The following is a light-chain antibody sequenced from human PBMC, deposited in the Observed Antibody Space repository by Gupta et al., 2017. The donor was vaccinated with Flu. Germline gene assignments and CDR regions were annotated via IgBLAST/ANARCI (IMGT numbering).Light chain of an antibody. Sequence: DIVMPQPHAPLPDSLGARATIHCKPSQSVLYSSNNKNYLAWYQQKPGQPPKLLIYGASTLESGVPDRFSGSGSGTDFTLTISSLQAEDVAVYYCQQYYSTPGTFGPGTKVDIK. J-gene: IGKJ3*01. CDR3: QQYYSTPGT. V-gene: IGKV4-1*01. CDR1: QSVLYSSNNKNY. CDR2: GAS.